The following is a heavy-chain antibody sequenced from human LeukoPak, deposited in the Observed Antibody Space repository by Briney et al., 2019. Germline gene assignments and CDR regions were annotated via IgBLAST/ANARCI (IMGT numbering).Heavy chain of an antibody. Sequence: GGSLRLSCAASGFTFGSYGMHWVRQAPGKGLEWVAVISYDGSNKYYADSVKGRFTISRDNSKNTLYLQMNSLRAEDTAVYYCARELSSSWYGNGFGWFDPWGQGTLVTVSS. CDR2: ISYDGSNK. V-gene: IGHV3-30*03. CDR3: ARELSSSWYGNGFGWFDP. CDR1: GFTFGSYG. D-gene: IGHD6-13*01. J-gene: IGHJ5*02.